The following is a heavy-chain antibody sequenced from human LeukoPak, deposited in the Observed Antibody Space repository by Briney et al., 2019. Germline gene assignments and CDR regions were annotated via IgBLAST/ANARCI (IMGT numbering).Heavy chain of an antibody. J-gene: IGHJ4*02. D-gene: IGHD2-15*01. V-gene: IGHV3-23*01. CDR3: AKARYCGGGTCYWSYFDY. Sequence: GGSLRLSCAASGFTFRTYAMSWVRQAPGKGLEWVSAISGGGGSTYYADSVKGRFTISRDNSKNTLFLQMNSLRAEDTAVYYCAKARYCGGGTCYWSYFDYWGQGTLVTVSS. CDR2: ISGGGGST. CDR1: GFTFRTYA.